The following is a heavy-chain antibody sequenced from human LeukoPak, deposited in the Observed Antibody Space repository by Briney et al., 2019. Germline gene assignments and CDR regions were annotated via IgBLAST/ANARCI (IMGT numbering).Heavy chain of an antibody. J-gene: IGHJ3*02. CDR2: ISSSSYT. D-gene: IGHD2/OR15-2a*01. V-gene: IGHV3-11*06. Sequence: PGGSLRLSCAASGFTFSDYYMSWIRQAPGKGLEWVSYISSSSYTNYADSVKGRFTISRDNAKNSLYLQMNSLRAEDTAVCYCATPLSIALYDAFDIWGQGTMVTVSS. CDR3: ATPLSIALYDAFDI. CDR1: GFTFSDYY.